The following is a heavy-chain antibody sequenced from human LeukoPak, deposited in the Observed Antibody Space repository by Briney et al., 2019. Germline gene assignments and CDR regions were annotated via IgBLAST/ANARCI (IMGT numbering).Heavy chain of an antibody. CDR2: ISSRYSTI. Sequence: GGSLRLSCAASGFTFSSYSMNWVRQAPGKGLEWVSYISSRYSTIYYADSVKGRFTISRDNAKNSLYLQMNSLRAADTAVYYCAREYYDILSGYYKDAFDIWGQGTMVTVSS. CDR1: GFTFSSYS. D-gene: IGHD3-9*01. J-gene: IGHJ3*02. CDR3: AREYYDILSGYYKDAFDI. V-gene: IGHV3-48*04.